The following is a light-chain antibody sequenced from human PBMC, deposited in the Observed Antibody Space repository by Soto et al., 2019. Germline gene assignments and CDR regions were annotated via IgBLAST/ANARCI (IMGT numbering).Light chain of an antibody. Sequence: EIVLTQSPGTLSLPPGERATLSCRASQIVSSNYLAWYQQKLGQSPRLLIYGASSRATGIPDRFSGSGSGTDFTLIISRLEPEDFAVYYCQHYGSSMFTFGPGTKVDVK. CDR2: GAS. V-gene: IGKV3-20*01. CDR3: QHYGSSMFT. J-gene: IGKJ3*01. CDR1: QIVSSNY.